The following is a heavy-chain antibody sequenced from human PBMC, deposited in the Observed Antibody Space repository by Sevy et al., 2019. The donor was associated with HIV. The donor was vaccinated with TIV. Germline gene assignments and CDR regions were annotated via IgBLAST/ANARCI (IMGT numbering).Heavy chain of an antibody. Sequence: GGSLRLSCAASGLTFRNYVMSWVRQAPGKGLEWLSVISGSSGTTYAAESVKGRFTISRDNSKNTLYLHMSSLGAEDTAVYYCARNLSPSGAFDIWGQGTRVTVSS. CDR1: GLTFRNYV. CDR2: ISGSSGTT. D-gene: IGHD6-25*01. CDR3: ARNLSPSGAFDI. J-gene: IGHJ3*02. V-gene: IGHV3-23*01.